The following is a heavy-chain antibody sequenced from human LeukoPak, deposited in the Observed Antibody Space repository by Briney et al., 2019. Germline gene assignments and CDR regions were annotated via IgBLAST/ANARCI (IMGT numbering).Heavy chain of an antibody. CDR1: GGAISNYY. D-gene: IGHD3-22*01. CDR3: ARVYDSSGYDAFDI. CDR2: IDYSGST. J-gene: IGHJ3*02. Sequence: SETLSLTCSVSGGAISNYYWSLIRQPPGKGLEWIGCIDYSGSTNYNPSLKSRVTISVDRSKNQFSLKLASVTAADTAVYYCARVYDSSGYDAFDIWGQGTMVTVSS. V-gene: IGHV4-59*01.